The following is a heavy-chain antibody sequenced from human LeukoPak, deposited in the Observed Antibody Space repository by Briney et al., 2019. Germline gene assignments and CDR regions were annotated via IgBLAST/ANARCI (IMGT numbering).Heavy chain of an antibody. CDR3: VRQNSDYYYYYLDV. J-gene: IGHJ6*03. V-gene: IGHV4-39*01. CDR1: GGSVSSSSSY. CDR2: VYYSGTT. Sequence: SETLSLTCTVSGGSVSSSSSYWAWIRQPPGRGLEWIGSVYYSGTTYYNTSLESRDTISEDTSRNRFSLMLSSVTAADTAVYYCVRQNSDYYYYYLDVWGEGTTVIVSS. D-gene: IGHD1-7*01.